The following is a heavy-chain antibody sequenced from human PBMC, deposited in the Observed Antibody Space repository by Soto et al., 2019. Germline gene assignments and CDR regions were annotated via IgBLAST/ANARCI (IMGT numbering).Heavy chain of an antibody. CDR3: ARGDIVVVPALLIDYYMDV. CDR1: GGSISSSSYY. Sequence: SETLSLTCTVSGGSISSSSYYWGWIRQPPGKGLEWIGSIYYSGSTYYNPSLKSRVTISVDTSKNQFSLKLSSMTAADTAVYYCARGDIVVVPALLIDYYMDVWGKGTTVTVSS. J-gene: IGHJ6*03. D-gene: IGHD2-2*01. CDR2: IYYSGST. V-gene: IGHV4-39*01.